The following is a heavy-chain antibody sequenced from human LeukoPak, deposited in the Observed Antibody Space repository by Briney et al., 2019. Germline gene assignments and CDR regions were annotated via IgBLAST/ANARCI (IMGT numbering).Heavy chain of an antibody. CDR1: GYTFTGYY. V-gene: IGHV1-2*02. Sequence: GASVKVSCKASGYTFTGYYIHWVRQAPGQGLEWMGWINPHSGGTNYAQNFQGRVTMTRDTSITTVDMELRSLGSDDTAVYYCARVRYSSSWYSFDYWGQGTLVTVSS. CDR2: INPHSGGT. D-gene: IGHD6-13*01. J-gene: IGHJ4*02. CDR3: ARVRYSSSWYSFDY.